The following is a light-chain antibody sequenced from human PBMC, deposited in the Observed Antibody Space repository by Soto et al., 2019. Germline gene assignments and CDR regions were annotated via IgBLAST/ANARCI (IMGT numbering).Light chain of an antibody. CDR2: AAS. V-gene: IGKV1-9*01. Sequence: DIPLTQSPSFLSASVGDRDTITCRASQGISSYLAWYQQKPGKAPKLLIYAASTLQSGVPSRFSGSGSGTEFTLTISSLQPEDFATYYCQQLNSYPRTFGQGTKLEIK. CDR1: QGISSY. CDR3: QQLNSYPRT. J-gene: IGKJ2*02.